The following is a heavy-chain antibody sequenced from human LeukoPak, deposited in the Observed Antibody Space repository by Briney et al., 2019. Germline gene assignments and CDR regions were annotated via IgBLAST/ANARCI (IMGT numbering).Heavy chain of an antibody. CDR2: IYHSGST. V-gene: IGHV4-4*02. CDR1: GGSISSSNW. D-gene: IGHD3-10*01. Sequence: SGTLSLTCAVSGGSISSSNWWSWVRQPPGKGLEWIGEIYHSGSTNYNPSLKSRVTISVDKSKNQFSLKLSSVTAADTAVYYCARALKSGFGELSFDYRGQGTLVTVSS. CDR3: ARALKSGFGELSFDY. J-gene: IGHJ4*02.